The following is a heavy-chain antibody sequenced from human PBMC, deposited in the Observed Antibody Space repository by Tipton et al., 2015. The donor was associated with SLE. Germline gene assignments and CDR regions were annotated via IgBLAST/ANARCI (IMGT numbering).Heavy chain of an antibody. D-gene: IGHD3-16*01. CDR2: FYYSGST. J-gene: IGHJ3*02. CDR3: ARGGPGAFDI. Sequence: TLSLTCTVSGGSISSSSYYWGWIGQPPGKGLWWIGSFYYSGSTYYNLSLKSRVTIPVDTSKNQFSLKLSSVTAADTAVYYCARGGPGAFDIWGQGTMVTVSS. V-gene: IGHV4-39*07. CDR1: GGSISSSSYY.